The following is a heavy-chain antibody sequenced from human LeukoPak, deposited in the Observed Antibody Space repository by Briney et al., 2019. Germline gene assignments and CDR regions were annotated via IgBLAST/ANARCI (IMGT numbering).Heavy chain of an antibody. J-gene: IGHJ4*02. Sequence: SQTLSLTCAISGDSVSSDSAAWNWIRQSPSRGLEWLGRTYYRSKWYNDYAVSVKSRITINPDTSKNQFSLQLNSVTPEDTAVYYCARASRWLQSSDFDHWGQGTLVTVSS. V-gene: IGHV6-1*01. CDR3: ARASRWLQSSDFDH. D-gene: IGHD5-24*01. CDR1: GDSVSSDSAA. CDR2: TYYRSKWYN.